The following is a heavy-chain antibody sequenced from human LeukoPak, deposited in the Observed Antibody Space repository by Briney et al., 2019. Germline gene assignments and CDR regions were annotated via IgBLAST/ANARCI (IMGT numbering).Heavy chain of an antibody. V-gene: IGHV3-74*01. D-gene: IGHD2-15*01. CDR2: ISTDGYTT. Sequence: GGSLRLSCAASGLAFSAYKMHWVRQAPRKGLVWVSRISTDGYTTDYADFVQGRFTASRDNTKNTWSLEMNSLRAEDTAVYYCVVGGSPGYWGQGTLVTVTS. J-gene: IGHJ4*02. CDR1: GLAFSAYK. CDR3: VVGGSPGY.